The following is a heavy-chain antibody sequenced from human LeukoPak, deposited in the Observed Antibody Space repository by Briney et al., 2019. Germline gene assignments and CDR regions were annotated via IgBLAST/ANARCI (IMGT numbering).Heavy chain of an antibody. Sequence: SETLSLSCSVSGCSISSGYYWGWIRQPPGKGLEWIGSIYHSGGTYYNPSLKSRVTISVDTSKNQFSLKLSSVTAADTAVYYCARDEGATTYYYAPHWFDPWGQGTLVTVSS. J-gene: IGHJ5*02. CDR1: GCSISSGYY. CDR2: IYHSGGT. CDR3: ARDEGATTYYYAPHWFDP. V-gene: IGHV4-38-2*02. D-gene: IGHD3-10*01.